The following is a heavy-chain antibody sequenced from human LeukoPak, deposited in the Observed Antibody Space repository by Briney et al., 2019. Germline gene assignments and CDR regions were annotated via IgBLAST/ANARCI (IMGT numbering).Heavy chain of an antibody. V-gene: IGHV3-74*01. CDR1: GFTFSSYW. CDR2: INSDGSST. Sequence: GWSLTLSCAASGFTFSSYWMHWVRQAPGKGLVWVSRINSDGSSTSYADSVKGRFTISRDNAKNTLYLQMNSLRAEDTAVYYCAREGYYYDSSGYSYYFDYWGQGTLVTVSS. D-gene: IGHD3-22*01. J-gene: IGHJ4*02. CDR3: AREGYYYDSSGYSYYFDY.